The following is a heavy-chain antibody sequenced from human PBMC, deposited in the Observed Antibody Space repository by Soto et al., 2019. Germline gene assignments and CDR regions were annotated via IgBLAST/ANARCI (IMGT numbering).Heavy chain of an antibody. CDR1: GYTFAKYG. CDR3: ARTGHSGSYDF. J-gene: IGHJ5*01. V-gene: IGHV1-3*01. CDR2: INAGDGGT. D-gene: IGHD1-26*01. Sequence: GASVKVSCKASGYTFAKYGIHWVRQAPWQRLEWMGWINAGDGGTKYSENFQDRVTITRDTSASTVYLGLSSLSSEDTASYYCARTGHSGSYDFWG.